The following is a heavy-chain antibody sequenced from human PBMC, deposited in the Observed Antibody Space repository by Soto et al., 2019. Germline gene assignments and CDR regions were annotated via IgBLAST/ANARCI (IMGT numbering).Heavy chain of an antibody. CDR2: ISSSSSYI. CDR3: ARDSSYYYDSSGCYDY. Sequence: GGSLRLSCAASGFTFSSYSMNWVRQSPGKGLEWVSSISSSSSYIYYADSVKGRFTISRDNAKNSLYLQMNSLRAEDTAVYYCARDSSYYYDSSGCYDYWGQGTLVTVSS. V-gene: IGHV3-21*01. D-gene: IGHD3-22*01. CDR1: GFTFSSYS. J-gene: IGHJ4*02.